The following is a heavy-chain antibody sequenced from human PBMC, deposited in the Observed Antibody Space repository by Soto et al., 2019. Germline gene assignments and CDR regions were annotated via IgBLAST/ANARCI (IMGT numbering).Heavy chain of an antibody. D-gene: IGHD3-22*01. CDR1: GGTFSSYA. V-gene: IGHV1-69*14. Sequence: QVQLVQSGAEVKKPGSSVKVSCKASGGTFSSYAITWVRQAPGQGLEWMGGIIPIFGTANYAQKFQGRVTITADKSTSTAYMELSSLRSEDTAVYYSARDRGPSSGYYPYWFDPWGQGTLVTVSS. CDR3: ARDRGPSSGYYPYWFDP. J-gene: IGHJ5*02. CDR2: IIPIFGTA.